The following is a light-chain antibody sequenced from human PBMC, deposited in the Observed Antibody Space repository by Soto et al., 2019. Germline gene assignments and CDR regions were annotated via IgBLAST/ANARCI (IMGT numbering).Light chain of an antibody. CDR1: QSVNTN. V-gene: IGKV3-20*01. Sequence: EVLLTQSPATLSVSPGERATLSCRASQSVNTNLAWYQQKPGQAPRLLIYGASSRATGIPDRFSGSGSGTDFTLTISRLEPEDFAVYYCQQYGNSPITFGQGTRLEIK. CDR3: QQYGNSPIT. J-gene: IGKJ5*01. CDR2: GAS.